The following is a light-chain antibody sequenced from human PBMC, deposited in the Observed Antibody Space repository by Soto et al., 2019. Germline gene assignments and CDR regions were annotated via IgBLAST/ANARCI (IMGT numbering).Light chain of an antibody. CDR1: SSNIGNNY. CDR2: DNN. J-gene: IGLJ7*01. Sequence: QSVLTQPPSVSAAPGQKVTISRSGSSSNIGNNYVFWYQQLPGTAPKLLIYDNNKRPSGIPDRFAGSKSGTSATLGITGLQTGDEADYYCGTWDNSLSAGVVFGGGTQLTVL. CDR3: GTWDNSLSAGVV. V-gene: IGLV1-51*01.